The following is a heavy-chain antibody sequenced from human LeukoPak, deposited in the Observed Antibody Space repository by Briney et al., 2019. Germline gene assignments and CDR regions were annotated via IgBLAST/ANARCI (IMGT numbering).Heavy chain of an antibody. CDR1: GFTFSDYY. V-gene: IGHV3-48*01. Sequence: GGSLRLSCAASGFTFSDYYMNWVRQAPGEGLEWVSCISSSSSTIYYADSVKGRFTISRDNAKNSLYLQMNSLRAEDTAVYYCARAGRDGYNWRSGWYFDLWGRGTLVTVSS. D-gene: IGHD5-24*01. CDR3: ARAGRDGYNWRSGWYFDL. CDR2: ISSSSSTI. J-gene: IGHJ2*01.